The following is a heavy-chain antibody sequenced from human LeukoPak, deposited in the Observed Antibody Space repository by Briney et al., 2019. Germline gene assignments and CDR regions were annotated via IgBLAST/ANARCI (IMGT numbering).Heavy chain of an antibody. CDR3: ARDPLRLQLHAVESGG. CDR2: INHSGST. D-gene: IGHD5-12*01. CDR1: GGSFSGYY. Sequence: PSETLSLTCAVYGGSFSGYYWSWIRQPPGKGLEWIGEINHSGSTNYNPSLKSRVTISVDTSKNQFSLKLSSVTAADTAVYYCARDPLRLQLHAVESGGWGQGTLVTVSS. J-gene: IGHJ4*02. V-gene: IGHV4-34*01.